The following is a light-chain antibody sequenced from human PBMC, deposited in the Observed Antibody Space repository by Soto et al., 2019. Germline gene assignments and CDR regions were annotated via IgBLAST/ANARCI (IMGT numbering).Light chain of an antibody. J-gene: IGKJ5*01. CDR1: QDVKSW. Sequence: IQMTQSPSSVSASVGDRVTITCRASQDVKSWLAWYQQKPGKAPKLLINAASTLHTGVPSRFSGSGAGTESNFTISSLQPEDFAIYYCQQYNNWPPITFGQGTRLEI. V-gene: IGKV1-12*01. CDR3: QQYNNWPPIT. CDR2: AAS.